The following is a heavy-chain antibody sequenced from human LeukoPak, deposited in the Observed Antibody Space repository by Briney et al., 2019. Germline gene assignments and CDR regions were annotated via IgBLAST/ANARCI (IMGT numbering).Heavy chain of an antibody. J-gene: IGHJ4*02. CDR3: TRLGTTPDY. CDR1: GFTFSSNG. D-gene: IGHD1-7*01. V-gene: IGHV3-66*04. Sequence: GGSLRLSCAASGFTFSSNGMSWVRQAPGKGLEWVSVIYSGGSTYYADSVKGRFTISRDNSKNTAYLQMNSLKTEDTAVYYCTRLGTTPDYWGQGTLVTVSS. CDR2: IYSGGST.